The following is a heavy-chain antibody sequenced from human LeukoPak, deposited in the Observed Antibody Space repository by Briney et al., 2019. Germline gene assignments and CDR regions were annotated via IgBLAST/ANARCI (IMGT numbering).Heavy chain of an antibody. CDR3: ARGIYGMVV. CDR1: GFTFSSFW. J-gene: IGHJ6*02. V-gene: IGHV3-74*01. CDR2: INSDGSTT. Sequence: PGGSLRLSCAASGFTFSSFWMHRVRQAPGKGLVWVSRINSDGSTTTYADSVKGRFTISRDNAKNTLYLQMNGLRAEETAVYYCARGIYGMVVWGQGTTVTVSS.